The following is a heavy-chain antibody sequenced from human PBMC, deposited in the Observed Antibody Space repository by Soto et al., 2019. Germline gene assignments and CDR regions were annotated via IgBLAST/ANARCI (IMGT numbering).Heavy chain of an antibody. CDR2: ISSNGVGT. D-gene: IGHD6-6*01. Sequence: EVQLAESGGGLAQPGGSLRLSCAASGFTISGYAMDWVRQAPGKGLEYVSGISSNGVGTYYANSVQGRFTISRDNSKNTVYLQMGSLRPEAMAVYYCARRDRPDFYYMDVWGKGPTVTVSS. V-gene: IGHV3-64*01. CDR3: ARRDRPDFYYMDV. CDR1: GFTISGYA. J-gene: IGHJ6*03.